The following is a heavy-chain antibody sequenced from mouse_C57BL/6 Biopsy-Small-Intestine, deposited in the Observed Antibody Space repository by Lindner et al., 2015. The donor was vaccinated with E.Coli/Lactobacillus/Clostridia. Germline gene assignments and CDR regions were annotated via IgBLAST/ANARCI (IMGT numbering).Heavy chain of an antibody. CDR1: GYTFSNYV. V-gene: IGHV1-85*01. J-gene: IGHJ4*01. CDR3: ARAQSYYDF. CDR2: INANDGDT. D-gene: IGHD2-4*01. Sequence: SVKVSCKASGYTFSNYVINWVRQAPGQGLEWMGWINANDGDTMYSQKFQGRVTLTKDTSANTAYMELNSLTSEDTAVYYCARAQSYYDFWGQGTQVTVSS.